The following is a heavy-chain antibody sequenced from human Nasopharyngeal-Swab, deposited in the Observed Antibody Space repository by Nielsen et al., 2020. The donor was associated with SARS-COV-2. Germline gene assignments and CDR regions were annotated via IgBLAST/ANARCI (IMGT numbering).Heavy chain of an antibody. D-gene: IGHD1-26*01. CDR1: GFSFSNAW. V-gene: IGHV3-15*01. CDR3: AGSFLGY. J-gene: IGHJ4*02. CDR2: ITRKSDGGTT. Sequence: GGSLKISCAVSGFSFSNAWMSWARPVPGKGLEWVAHITRKSDGGTTRYTAPVKDRFTISRDDSQDTVYLQMNNLQIEDTAVYYCAGSFLGYWGQGTLVTVSS.